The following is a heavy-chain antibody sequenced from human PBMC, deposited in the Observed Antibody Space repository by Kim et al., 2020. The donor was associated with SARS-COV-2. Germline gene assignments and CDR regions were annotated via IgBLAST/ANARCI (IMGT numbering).Heavy chain of an antibody. CDR1: GFIFTNYY. CDR2: ISFSGNTI. D-gene: IGHD1-26*01. J-gene: IGHJ4*02. V-gene: IGHV3-11*01. Sequence: GGSLRLSCAGSGFIFTNYYMTWIRQAPGKGLEWIAYISFSGNTIYYADSVKGRFTISRDNADESLFLQMNSLRVEDTAVYYCARETRDGVGAPSFDYWGRGTLVTVSS. CDR3: ARETRDGVGAPSFDY.